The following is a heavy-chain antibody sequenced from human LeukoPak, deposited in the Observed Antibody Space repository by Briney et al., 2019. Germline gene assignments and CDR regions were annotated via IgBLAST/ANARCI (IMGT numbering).Heavy chain of an antibody. CDR2: IYYSGST. CDR3: ARVESYSSSWYAFDI. J-gene: IGHJ3*02. Sequence: SETLSLTCTVSGGSISSNYWSWIRQPPGKGLEWIGYIYYSGSTNYNPSLKSRVTISVGTSKNQFSLKLSSVTAADTAVYYCARVESYSSSWYAFDIWGQGTMVTVSS. CDR1: GGSISSNY. V-gene: IGHV4-59*01. D-gene: IGHD6-13*01.